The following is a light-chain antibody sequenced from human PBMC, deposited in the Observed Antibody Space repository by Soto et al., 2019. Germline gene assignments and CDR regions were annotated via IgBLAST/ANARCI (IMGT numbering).Light chain of an antibody. CDR2: GAS. CDR3: QQYGSSPPT. CDR1: QSVSSSY. Sequence: EIVLTQSPGTLSLSPGERATLSCRASQSVSSSYLAWYQQKPGQAPRLLIYGASSRATGIPDRFSGSGSGTDFTLTISSLEPEDFAVYYCQQYGSSPPTFGVGTKVDI. J-gene: IGKJ4*01. V-gene: IGKV3-20*01.